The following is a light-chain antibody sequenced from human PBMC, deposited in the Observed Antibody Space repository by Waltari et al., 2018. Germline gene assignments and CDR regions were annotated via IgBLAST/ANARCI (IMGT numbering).Light chain of an antibody. CDR2: DTA. J-gene: IGKJ4*01. Sequence: ENVLTQSPATLSLSPGERATLSCGASQNIGGAYLAWYQQKPGLAPRLLIYDTAIRAAGVPDRFSGSGSGTDFTLTISRLDPEDFALYFCQQYANSPLTLGGGTKVEF. CDR1: QNIGGAY. CDR3: QQYANSPLT. V-gene: IGKV3D-20*01.